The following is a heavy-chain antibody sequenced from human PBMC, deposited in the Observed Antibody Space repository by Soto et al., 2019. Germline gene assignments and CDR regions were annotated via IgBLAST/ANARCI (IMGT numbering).Heavy chain of an antibody. V-gene: IGHV1-2*04. Sequence: GASVKVSCKASGYTFTGYYMHWVRQAPGQGLEWMGWINPNSGGTNYAQKFQGWVTMTRDTSISTAYMELSRLRSDDTAVYYCARGREPIYYDSSGYSNHFDYWGQGTLVTASS. J-gene: IGHJ4*02. CDR2: INPNSGGT. CDR1: GYTFTGYY. CDR3: ARGREPIYYDSSGYSNHFDY. D-gene: IGHD3-22*01.